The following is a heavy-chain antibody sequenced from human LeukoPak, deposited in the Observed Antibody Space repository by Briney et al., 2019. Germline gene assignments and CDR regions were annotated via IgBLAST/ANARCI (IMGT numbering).Heavy chain of an antibody. CDR3: ARLYSGYDSPSYYFDY. CDR1: GGSFSGYY. V-gene: IGHV4-34*01. Sequence: KPSETLSLTCAVYGGSFSGYYWSWIRQPPGKGQEWIGEINHSGSTNYNPSLKSRVTISVDTSKNQFSLKLSSVTAADTAVYYCARLYSGYDSPSYYFDYWGQGTLVTVSS. CDR2: INHSGST. J-gene: IGHJ4*02. D-gene: IGHD5-12*01.